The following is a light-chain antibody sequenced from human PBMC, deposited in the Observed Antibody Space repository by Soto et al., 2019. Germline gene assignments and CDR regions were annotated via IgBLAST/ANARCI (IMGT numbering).Light chain of an antibody. CDR2: NNN. Sequence: QSVLTQSPSTSGTPGQRVSISCSGSNSNIGTNTVNWYQQLPRAAPKLLIYNNNQRPSVVPDRFSGSKSGTSASLAISGLQSEDEADYYCAAWDDSLNGHVVFGGGTKVTVL. CDR3: AAWDDSLNGHVV. J-gene: IGLJ2*01. V-gene: IGLV1-44*01. CDR1: NSNIGTNT.